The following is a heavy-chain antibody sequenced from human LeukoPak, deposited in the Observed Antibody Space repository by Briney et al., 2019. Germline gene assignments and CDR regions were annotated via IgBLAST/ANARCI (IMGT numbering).Heavy chain of an antibody. V-gene: IGHV3-7*01. Sequence: GGSLRLSCAASGFSFSTFWMGWVRQAPGKGLDWVANINQDEGEIYYADSVGGRFAISRDNAKNSLFLQMNSLRVEDTALYYCARLAVVGATVGFDFWGQGTPVTVSS. D-gene: IGHD1-26*01. CDR3: ARLAVVGATVGFDF. CDR2: INQDEGEI. CDR1: GFSFSTFW. J-gene: IGHJ4*02.